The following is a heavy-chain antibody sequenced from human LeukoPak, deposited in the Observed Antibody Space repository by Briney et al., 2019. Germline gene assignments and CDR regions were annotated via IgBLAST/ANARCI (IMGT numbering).Heavy chain of an antibody. CDR2: ISSSSSYI. J-gene: IGHJ4*02. Sequence: GGSLRLSCAASGFTFSSYSMNWVRQAPGKGLEWVSSISSSSSYIYYADSVKGRFTISRDNAKNSLYLQMNSLRAEDTTVYYCAREGYSSGWQTLYYFDYWGQGTLVTVSS. V-gene: IGHV3-21*01. CDR3: AREGYSSGWQTLYYFDY. CDR1: GFTFSSYS. D-gene: IGHD6-19*01.